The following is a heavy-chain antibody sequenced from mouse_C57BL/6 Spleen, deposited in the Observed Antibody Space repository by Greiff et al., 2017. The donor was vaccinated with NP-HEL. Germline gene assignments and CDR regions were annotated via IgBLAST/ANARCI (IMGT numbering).Heavy chain of an antibody. CDR1: GYTFTSYT. V-gene: IGHV1-4*01. CDR3: ATGTVYYFDY. Sequence: VQLQESGAELARPGASVKMSCKASGYTFTSYTMHWVKQRPGQGLEWIGYINPSSGYTKYNQKFKGKATLTADKSSSTAYMQLSSLTSEDSAVYFCATGTVYYFDYWGQGTTLTVSS. CDR2: INPSSGYT. J-gene: IGHJ2*01. D-gene: IGHD4-1*01.